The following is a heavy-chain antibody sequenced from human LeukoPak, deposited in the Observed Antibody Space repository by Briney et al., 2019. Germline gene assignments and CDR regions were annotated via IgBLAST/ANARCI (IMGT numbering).Heavy chain of an antibody. CDR2: IYYSGST. V-gene: IGHV4-59*08. J-gene: IGHJ3*02. Sequence: SETLSLTCTVSGGSMSPYHWGWIRQPPGKGLEWTGYIYYSGSTNYNPSLKSRVTISVDTSKNQFSLKLSSVTAADTAVYYCARASSFDIWGQGTMVTVSS. CDR3: ARASSFDI. CDR1: GGSMSPYH.